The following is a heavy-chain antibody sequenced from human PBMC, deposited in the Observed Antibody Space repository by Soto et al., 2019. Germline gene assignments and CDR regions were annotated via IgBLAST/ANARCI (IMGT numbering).Heavy chain of an antibody. CDR3: ARGWDYYGMDV. D-gene: IGHD3-16*01. V-gene: IGHV4-31*03. J-gene: IGHJ6*02. Sequence: SETRSLTCTVSGGSIISYDYYWNCIRQRPGKGLELIGNIYYSGNTNYNPSLKSRIIMSMDMSENQFSLKLTSVTAADTAVYYCARGWDYYGMDVWGQGTTVTVSS. CDR1: GGSIISYDYY. CDR2: IYYSGNT.